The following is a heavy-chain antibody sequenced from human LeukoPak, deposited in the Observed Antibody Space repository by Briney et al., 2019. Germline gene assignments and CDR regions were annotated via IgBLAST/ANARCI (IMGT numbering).Heavy chain of an antibody. D-gene: IGHD2-15*01. V-gene: IGHV3-48*04. CDR1: GFTFSSYS. Sequence: PGGSLRLSCAASGFTFSSYSMNWVRQAPGKGLEWVSYISSSGSTIYYADSVKGRFTISRDNAKNSLYLQMNSLRGEDTAVYYCARESEHSVPQVDFDLWGQGTMVTVSS. CDR3: ARESEHSVPQVDFDL. CDR2: ISSSGSTI. J-gene: IGHJ3*01.